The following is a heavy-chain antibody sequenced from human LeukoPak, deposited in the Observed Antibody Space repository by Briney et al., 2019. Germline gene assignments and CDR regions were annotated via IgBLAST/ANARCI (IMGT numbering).Heavy chain of an antibody. D-gene: IGHD2-15*01. CDR3: AHSDRYCSGGSCYPGSYFDY. CDR1: GVSISTYYWT. Sequence: TLSLTCTVSGVSISTYYWTWIRQPPGKALEWLAVIYWDDDTRYSPSLKNRLTITKDTSKNQVVLTMTNMDPVDTATYYCAHSDRYCSGGSCYPGSYFDYWGQGTLVTVPS. J-gene: IGHJ4*02. CDR2: IYWDDDT. V-gene: IGHV2-5*08.